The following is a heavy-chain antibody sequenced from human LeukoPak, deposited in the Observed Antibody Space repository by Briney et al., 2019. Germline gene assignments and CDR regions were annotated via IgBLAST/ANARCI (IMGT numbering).Heavy chain of an antibody. V-gene: IGHV4-4*07. Sequence: SETLSLTCTASVASLAGYYWSWIRQPAGKGLEWIGRIYISDNARYNPSLKSRVTMSIDTSKKQFSLILRSVTAADTAVYYCARDRDIAADGMEGGDAFDNWGPGTLVTVSP. D-gene: IGHD6-13*01. CDR1: VASLAGYY. J-gene: IGHJ3*02. CDR2: IYISDNA. CDR3: ARDRDIAADGMEGGDAFDN.